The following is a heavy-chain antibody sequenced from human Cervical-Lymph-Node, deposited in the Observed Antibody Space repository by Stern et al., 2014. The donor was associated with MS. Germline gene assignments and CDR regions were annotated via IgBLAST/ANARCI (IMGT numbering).Heavy chain of an antibody. D-gene: IGHD6-19*01. CDR1: GYTFTGYY. Sequence: VQLVESGAEVKKPGASVKVSCKASGYTFTGYYMHWVRQAPGQGLEWMGWINPNSGGTNYAQKFQGWVTMTRDTSISTAYMELSRLRSDDTAVYYCARGSSSGWRKNWFDPWGQGTLVTVSS. V-gene: IGHV1-2*04. CDR3: ARGSSSGWRKNWFDP. CDR2: INPNSGGT. J-gene: IGHJ5*02.